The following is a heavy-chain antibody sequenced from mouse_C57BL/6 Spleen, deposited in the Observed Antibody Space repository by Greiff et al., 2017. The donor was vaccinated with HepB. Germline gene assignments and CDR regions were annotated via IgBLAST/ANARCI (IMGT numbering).Heavy chain of an antibody. CDR3: ARYGNPSYALDY. J-gene: IGHJ4*01. V-gene: IGHV1-52*01. CDR2: IDPSDSET. D-gene: IGHD2-1*01. Sequence: QVQLQQPGAELVRPGSSVKLSCKASGYTFTSYWMHWVKQRPIQGLEWIGNIDPSDSETHYNQKFKDKATLTVDKTSNTAYMQLSSLTSEDAAVYYCARYGNPSYALDYWGQGTSVTVSS. CDR1: GYTFTSYW.